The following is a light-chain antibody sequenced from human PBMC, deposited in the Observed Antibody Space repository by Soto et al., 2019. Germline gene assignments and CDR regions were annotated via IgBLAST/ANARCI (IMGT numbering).Light chain of an antibody. Sequence: EIVLTQSPATLSLSPGERATLSCRASQSVKNFLAWYQQKPGQAPRLLIFDAVSRATGIPPRFSGSGSVTDFTLTITGLEPEDFAVYYCQQRWTWPLTFGGGTSVEIK. CDR2: DAV. CDR3: QQRWTWPLT. CDR1: QSVKNF. V-gene: IGKV3-11*01. J-gene: IGKJ4*01.